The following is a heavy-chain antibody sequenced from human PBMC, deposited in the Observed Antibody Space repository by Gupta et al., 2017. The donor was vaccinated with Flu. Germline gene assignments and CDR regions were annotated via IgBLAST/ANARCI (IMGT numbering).Heavy chain of an antibody. V-gene: IGHV3-9*01. CDR1: A. CDR2: ISWNSGSI. Sequence: AMHWVRQAPGKGLEWVSGISWNSGSIGYADSVKGRFTISRDNAKNSLYLQMNSLRAEDTALYYCAKDNYFDYWGQGTLVTVSS. J-gene: IGHJ4*02. CDR3: AKDNYFDY.